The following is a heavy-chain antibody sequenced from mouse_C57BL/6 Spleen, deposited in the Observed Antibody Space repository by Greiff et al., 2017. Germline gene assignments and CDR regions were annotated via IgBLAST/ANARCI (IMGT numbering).Heavy chain of an antibody. V-gene: IGHV1-80*01. D-gene: IGHD4-1*01. J-gene: IGHJ1*03. CDR1: GYAFSSYW. CDR2: IYSGDGDT. CDR3: ARERTGTGYFDV. Sequence: QVQLQQSGAELVKPGASVKISCKASGYAFSSYWRNWVKQRPGTGLEWIGQIYSGDGDTNYNGKLKGKATLTADKSSSTAYMQLSSLTSEDSTVYFCARERTGTGYFDVWGTGTTVTVSS.